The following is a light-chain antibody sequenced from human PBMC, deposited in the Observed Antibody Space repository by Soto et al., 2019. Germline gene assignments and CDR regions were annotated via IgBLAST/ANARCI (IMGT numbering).Light chain of an antibody. V-gene: IGKV1-39*01. CDR3: EQTSSAPRS. CDR1: QSISTF. Sequence: DVQMTQSPSSLSASVGDRVTITCRASQSISTFLNWYRQKPGKAPELLIFAASTLQTGVPSRFSGRGSGTDFTLTISGLQGEDFATYFCEQTSSAPRSFGQGTKVEIK. CDR2: AAS. J-gene: IGKJ1*01.